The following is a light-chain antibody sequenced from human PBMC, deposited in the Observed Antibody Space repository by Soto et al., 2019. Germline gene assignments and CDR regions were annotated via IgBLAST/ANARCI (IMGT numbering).Light chain of an antibody. CDR1: QGISSY. Sequence: IQLTQSPSSLSASVGDRVTITCRASQGISSYLAWYQQKPGKAPKLLIYAASTLQSGVPSRFSGSGSGTDFTLTISSLQPEDFASYYCQKLDNFPLTFGQGTRLE. J-gene: IGKJ5*01. CDR3: QKLDNFPLT. CDR2: AAS. V-gene: IGKV1-9*01.